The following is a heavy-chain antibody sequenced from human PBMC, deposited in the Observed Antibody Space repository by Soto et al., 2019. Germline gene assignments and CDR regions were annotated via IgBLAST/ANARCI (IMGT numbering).Heavy chain of an antibody. Sequence: QVQLVQSGVEVKKPGASVKVSCKASGYTFTSYGISLVRQAPGQGLEWMGRTNPYKGNTNYAQKLQGRVTITTDTPTSTAYMELRSLRFYDTAVYYCTRDPVGGNWFDPWGQGTLVTVSS. CDR1: GYTFTSYG. J-gene: IGHJ5*02. V-gene: IGHV1-18*01. CDR3: TRDPVGGNWFDP. CDR2: TNPYKGNT. D-gene: IGHD1-26*01.